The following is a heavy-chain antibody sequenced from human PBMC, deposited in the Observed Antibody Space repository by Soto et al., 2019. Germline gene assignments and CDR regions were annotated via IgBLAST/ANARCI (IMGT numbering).Heavy chain of an antibody. V-gene: IGHV5-10-1*01. Sequence: GESLKISCKGSGYSFTSYWISWVRQMPGKGLEWMGRIDPSGSYTNYSPSFQGHVTISADKSISTAYLQWSSLKASDTAMYYCARQGYDILTSNFDYWGQGTLVTVSS. D-gene: IGHD3-9*01. CDR1: GYSFTSYW. J-gene: IGHJ4*02. CDR2: IDPSGSYT. CDR3: ARQGYDILTSNFDY.